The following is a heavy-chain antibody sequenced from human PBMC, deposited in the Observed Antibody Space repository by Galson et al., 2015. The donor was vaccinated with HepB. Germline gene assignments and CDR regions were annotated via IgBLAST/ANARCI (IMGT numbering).Heavy chain of an antibody. D-gene: IGHD2-2*01. CDR1: GYTFTGYY. V-gene: IGHV1-2*02. CDR2: INPNSGGT. Sequence: SVKVSCKASGYTFTGYYMHWVRQAPGQGLERMGWINPNSGGTNYAQKFQGRVTMTRDTSISTAYMELSRLRSDDTAVYYCARARGYCSSTSCSPFDYWGQGTLVTVSS. J-gene: IGHJ4*02. CDR3: ARARGYCSSTSCSPFDY.